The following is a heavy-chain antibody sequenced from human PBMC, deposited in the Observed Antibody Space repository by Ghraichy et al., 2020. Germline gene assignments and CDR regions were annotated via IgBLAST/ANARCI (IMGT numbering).Heavy chain of an antibody. Sequence: SGPTLVKPTQTLTLTCTFSGFSLSTSGVGVGWIRQPPGKALEWLALIYWDDDKRYSPSLKSRLTITKDTSKNQVVLTMTNMDPVDTATYYCARAVGTYYYYGMDVWGQGTTVTVSS. CDR2: IYWDDDK. V-gene: IGHV2-5*02. D-gene: IGHD6-13*01. J-gene: IGHJ6*02. CDR3: ARAVGTYYYYGMDV. CDR1: GFSLSTSGVG.